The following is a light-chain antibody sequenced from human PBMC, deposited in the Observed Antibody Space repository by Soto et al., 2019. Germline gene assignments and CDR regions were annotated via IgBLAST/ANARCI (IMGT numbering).Light chain of an antibody. CDR1: TGAVTNGHY. V-gene: IGLV7-46*01. J-gene: IGLJ1*01. Sequence: QAVVTQEPSLTVSPGGTVTLTCGSSTGAVTNGHYPYWLQQKPGQAPRTLIYDTTNRRSWTPARFSGSLLGGKAALTLSGAQPEDEAEYYCLLSYNGPYVFGTGTKVTVL. CDR3: LLSYNGPYV. CDR2: DTT.